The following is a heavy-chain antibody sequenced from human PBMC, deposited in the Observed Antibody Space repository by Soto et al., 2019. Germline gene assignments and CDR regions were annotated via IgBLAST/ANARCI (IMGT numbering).Heavy chain of an antibody. D-gene: IGHD3-3*01. V-gene: IGHV3-7*01. CDR2: IKQDGSEK. CDR3: ASQTYDFWSGSTQDYYYYYMDV. Sequence: GGSLRLSCAASGFTFSSYWMSWVRQAPGKGLEWVANIKQDGSEKYYVDSVKGRFTISRDNAKNSLYLQMNSLRAEDTAVYYCASQTYDFWSGSTQDYYYYYMDVWAKGPRSPSP. CDR1: GFTFSSYW. J-gene: IGHJ6*03.